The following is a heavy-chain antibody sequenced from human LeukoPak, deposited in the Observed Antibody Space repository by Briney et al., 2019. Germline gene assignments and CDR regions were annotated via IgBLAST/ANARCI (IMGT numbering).Heavy chain of an antibody. CDR2: INHSGST. CDR3: ARLETYYYDSSGYYLHDY. Sequence: SETLSLTCAVYGGSFSGYYWSWIRQHPGKGLEWIGEINHSGSTNYNPSLKSRVTISVDTSKNQFPLKLSSVTAADTAVYYCARLETYYYDSSGYYLHDYWGQGTLVTVPS. CDR1: GGSFSGYY. V-gene: IGHV4-34*01. D-gene: IGHD3-22*01. J-gene: IGHJ4*02.